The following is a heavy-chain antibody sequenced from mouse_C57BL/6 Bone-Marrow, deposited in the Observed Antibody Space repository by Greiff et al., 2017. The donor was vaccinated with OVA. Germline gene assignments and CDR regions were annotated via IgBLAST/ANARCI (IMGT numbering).Heavy chain of an antibody. Sequence: LVKPGASVKIPCKASGYTFTDYNLDWVKQSHGKSLEWTGDIHPNIGGTIYKQKFKGKATLTVDKSSSTAYMELRSLTSDDTAVYYCARFDYGGWFAYWGQGTLVTVSA. CDR1: GYTFTDYN. D-gene: IGHD2-4*01. CDR3: ARFDYGGWFAY. V-gene: IGHV1-18*01. J-gene: IGHJ3*01. CDR2: IHPNIGGT.